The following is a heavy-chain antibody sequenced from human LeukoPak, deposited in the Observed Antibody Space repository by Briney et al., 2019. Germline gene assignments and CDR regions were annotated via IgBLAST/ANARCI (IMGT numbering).Heavy chain of an antibody. CDR2: ISDTGTTI. V-gene: IGHV3-11*04. Sequence: GGSLRLSCAASGFTVSSNYMSWVRQAPGKGLEWVSYISDTGTTIYYADSVKGRFTISRDNAKNSLYLQMNSLRDEDTAVYYCAREDYNPPRAMDVWGQGTTVTVSS. CDR1: GFTVSSNY. D-gene: IGHD3-10*01. CDR3: AREDYNPPRAMDV. J-gene: IGHJ6*02.